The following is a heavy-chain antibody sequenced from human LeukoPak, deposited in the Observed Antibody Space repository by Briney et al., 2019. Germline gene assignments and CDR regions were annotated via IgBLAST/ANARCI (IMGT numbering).Heavy chain of an antibody. CDR3: ARGSTYQSSSWTLYYYYMDV. V-gene: IGHV4-4*02. Sequence: SGTLSLTCAVSGGSIGRNKWWNWVRQPPGKGLEWIGEIYHSGSTNYNPSLKSRVTMSVDKSKNQISLRLTSVTAADTAVYYCARGSTYQSSSWTLYYYYMDVWGKGTTVTVSS. CDR2: IYHSGST. D-gene: IGHD6-13*01. J-gene: IGHJ6*03. CDR1: GGSIGRNKW.